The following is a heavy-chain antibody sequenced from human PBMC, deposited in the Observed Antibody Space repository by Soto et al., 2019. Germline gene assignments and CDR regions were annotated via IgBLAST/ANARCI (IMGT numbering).Heavy chain of an antibody. CDR1: GDSFSSNCVA. D-gene: IGHD1-7*01. Sequence: SQTLTLTCAISGDSFSSNCVAWKWNMQSPCVGFGWLGRTYYSAMLYNDYAVCVRCRITINLDTSKNQFSLHLNSVPLDDMAVYYCAGTTSLQWYYMDVWGKGTTVTVSS. CDR3: AGTTSLQWYYMDV. V-gene: IGHV6-1*01. CDR2: TYYSAMLYN. J-gene: IGHJ6*03.